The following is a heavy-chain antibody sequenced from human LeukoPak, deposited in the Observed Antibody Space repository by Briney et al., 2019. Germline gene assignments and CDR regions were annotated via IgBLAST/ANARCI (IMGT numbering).Heavy chain of an antibody. Sequence: PSQTLSLXCTVSGGSISSGDYYWSWIRQPPGKGLEWIGYIYYSGITYYNPSLKSRVTISVDTSKNQFSLKLSSVTAADTAVYYCARVPVGLLWFGELSEVFYFDYWGQGTLVTVSS. V-gene: IGHV4-30-4*08. J-gene: IGHJ4*02. CDR2: IYYSGIT. D-gene: IGHD3-10*01. CDR3: ARVPVGLLWFGELSEVFYFDY. CDR1: GGSISSGDYY.